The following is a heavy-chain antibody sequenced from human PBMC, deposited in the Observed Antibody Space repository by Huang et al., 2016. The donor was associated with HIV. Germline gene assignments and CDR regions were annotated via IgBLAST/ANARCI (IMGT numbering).Heavy chain of an antibody. Sequence: QVQLVQSGAEVKKPGASVKVSCKASGYSFIKYGISWVRQAPGKGLEWMGWITDDKGNTNFAQKVQGRVTMTTDTSTNIAYMELRGLRSDDTAVYYCARDIGSNWNGLNWFDSWGQGTLVTVSS. J-gene: IGHJ5*01. CDR1: GYSFIKYG. V-gene: IGHV1-18*01. D-gene: IGHD1-1*01. CDR2: ITDDKGNT. CDR3: ARDIGSNWNGLNWFDS.